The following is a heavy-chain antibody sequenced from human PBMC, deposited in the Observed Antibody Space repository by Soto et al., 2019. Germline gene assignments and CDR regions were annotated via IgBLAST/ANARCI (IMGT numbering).Heavy chain of an antibody. CDR3: ARDRRWLPRGPNNWLDL. D-gene: IGHD5-12*01. CDR2: IYYDGNS. J-gene: IGHJ5*02. Sequence: SETLSLTCTVSGGSINSGDYYWTWVRQPPGKGLEWIGYIYYDGNSQHNPSLKSRATMSIDTSKNQFSLNLSSVTAADTAVYYCARDRRWLPRGPNNWLDLWGQGTQVTVSS. CDR1: GGSINSGDYY. V-gene: IGHV4-30-4*01.